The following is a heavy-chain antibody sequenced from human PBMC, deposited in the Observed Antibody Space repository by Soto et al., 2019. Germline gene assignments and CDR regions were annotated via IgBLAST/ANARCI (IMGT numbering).Heavy chain of an antibody. CDR2: IYYSGST. D-gene: IGHD5-12*01. CDR1: GGSISSSSYY. V-gene: IGHV4-39*01. Sequence: SETLCLTCTVSGGSISSSSYYWGWIRQPPGKGLEWIGSIYYSGSTYYNPSLKSRVTISVDTSKNQFSLKLSSVTAADTAVYYCARQRDGYNYSPRVLDYWGQGTLVTVSS. CDR3: ARQRDGYNYSPRVLDY. J-gene: IGHJ4*02.